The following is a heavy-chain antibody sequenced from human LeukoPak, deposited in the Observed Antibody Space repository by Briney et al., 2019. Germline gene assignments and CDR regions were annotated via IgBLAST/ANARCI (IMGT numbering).Heavy chain of an antibody. CDR2: ISYDGSNK. V-gene: IGHV3-30*18. CDR3: AKDRAGSWFGEAT. J-gene: IGHJ5*02. CDR1: GFTFSSFG. Sequence: GRSLRLSCAVSGFTFSSFGMQWVRQAPGKGLEWVALISYDGSNKHYADSVKGRFIISRDNSKNTLYLQMNGLRPEDTAVYYCAKDRAGSWFGEATWGQGTLVTVSS. D-gene: IGHD6-13*01.